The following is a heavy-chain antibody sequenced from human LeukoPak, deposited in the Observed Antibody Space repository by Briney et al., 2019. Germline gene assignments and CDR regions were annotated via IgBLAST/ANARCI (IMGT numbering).Heavy chain of an antibody. CDR3: ARGDNSAFDS. J-gene: IGHJ4*02. CDR1: GFTFSECW. CDR2: IKYDGSET. Sequence: GGSLRPSCTASGFTFSECWMNWVRQAPGKGLEWLANIKYDGSETFSVDSVKGRFTFSRDNAQRSLYLQMDSLRAEDTAVYYCARGDNSAFDSWGQGTLVTVSS. V-gene: IGHV3-7*01. D-gene: IGHD1-1*01.